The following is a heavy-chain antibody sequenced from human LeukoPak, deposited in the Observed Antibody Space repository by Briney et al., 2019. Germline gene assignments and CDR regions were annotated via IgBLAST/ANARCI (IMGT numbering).Heavy chain of an antibody. J-gene: IGHJ4*02. D-gene: IGHD2-21*02. CDR1: GYTFTSYG. CDR2: ISAYNGNT. CDR3: ARDIGPYCGGDCYSGWFDY. Sequence: ASVKVSCKASGYTFTSYGISWVRQAPGQGIEWMGWISAYNGNTNYAQKLQGRVTMTTDTSTSTAYMELRSLRSDDTAVYYCARDIGPYCGGDCYSGWFDYWGQGTLVTVSS. V-gene: IGHV1-18*01.